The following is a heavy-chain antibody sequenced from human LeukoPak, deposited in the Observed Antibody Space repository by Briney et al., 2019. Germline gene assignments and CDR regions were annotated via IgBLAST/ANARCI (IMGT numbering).Heavy chain of an antibody. Sequence: SETLSLTCAVPGGSFSGYLWSWLRQPPGKGLEWVGGINYNGGITNYNPSLKSRVTISVDTSKNQFSLKLTSVTAADTAVYYCTRSGLTGMRKYPRADYYYYGMDVWGQGTAVTVSS. CDR1: GGSFSGYL. CDR3: TRSGLTGMRKYPRADYYYYGMDV. D-gene: IGHD2-2*02. V-gene: IGHV4-34*01. J-gene: IGHJ6*02. CDR2: INYNGGIT.